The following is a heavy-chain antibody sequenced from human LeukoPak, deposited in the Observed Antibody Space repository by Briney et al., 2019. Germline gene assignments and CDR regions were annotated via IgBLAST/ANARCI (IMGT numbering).Heavy chain of an antibody. V-gene: IGHV3-23*01. Sequence: PGGSLRLSCAASGFTFSSYAMSWVRQAPGKGLEWISAISGSGGSTYYADSVKGRFTISRDNSKNTLYLQMNSLRAEDTAVYYCAISIAARRVDFDYWGQGTLVTVSS. J-gene: IGHJ4*02. CDR2: ISGSGGST. CDR3: AISIAARRVDFDY. CDR1: GFTFSSYA. D-gene: IGHD6-6*01.